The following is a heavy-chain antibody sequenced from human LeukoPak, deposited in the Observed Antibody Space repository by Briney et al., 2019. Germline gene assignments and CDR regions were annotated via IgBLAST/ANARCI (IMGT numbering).Heavy chain of an antibody. CDR2: INHSGST. V-gene: IGHV4-34*01. J-gene: IGHJ4*02. Sequence: SETLSLTCAVYGGSFSGYYWSWIRQPPGKGLEWIGEINHSGSTNYNPSLKGRVTISVDTSKNQFSLKLSSVTAADTAVYYCARHRDGKFDYWGQGTLVTVSS. D-gene: IGHD5-24*01. CDR3: ARHRDGKFDY. CDR1: GGSFSGYY.